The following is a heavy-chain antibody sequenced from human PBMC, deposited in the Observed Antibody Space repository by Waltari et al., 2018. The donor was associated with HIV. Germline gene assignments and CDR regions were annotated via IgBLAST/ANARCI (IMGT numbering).Heavy chain of an antibody. D-gene: IGHD6-19*01. CDR2: VYSTGVT. CDR1: GGSVNSFY. V-gene: IGHV4-59*02. J-gene: IGHJ4*02. CDR3: AGSVSGTVGYFDY. Sequence: QVQLEESGPGLVKPSETLSLTCGVSGGSVNSFYWSGIRQVPGKGLQWIVYVYSTGVTNYRPSLQGRVTISIQPSKSQFSLKLNSVTPADTAVYYCAGSVSGTVGYFDYWGPGTSVTVSS.